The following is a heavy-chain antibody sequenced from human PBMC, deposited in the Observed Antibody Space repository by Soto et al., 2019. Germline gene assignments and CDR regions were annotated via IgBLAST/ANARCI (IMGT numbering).Heavy chain of an antibody. CDR3: ARGGSGYPGDY. J-gene: IGHJ4*02. V-gene: IGHV1-18*01. D-gene: IGHD3-22*01. Sequence: ASVKVSCKASGYTFTTYDISWVRQAPGQGLEWMGRISPYSGSTSYAQKFQGRVTMTTDTSTSTAYMELRSLRSEDTAVYYCARGGSGYPGDYWGQGTLVTVSS. CDR2: ISPYSGST. CDR1: GYTFTTYD.